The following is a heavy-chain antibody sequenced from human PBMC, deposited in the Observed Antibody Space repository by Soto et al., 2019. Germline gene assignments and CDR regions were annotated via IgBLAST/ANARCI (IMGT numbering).Heavy chain of an antibody. Sequence: GGSLRLSCAASGFTFSSYAMSWVRQAPGKGLEWVPAISGSGGSTYYADSVKGRFTISRDNSKNTLYLQMNSLRAEDTAVYYCAKARADSSGCYPYAFDIWGQGTMVTVSS. CDR3: AKARADSSGCYPYAFDI. V-gene: IGHV3-23*01. J-gene: IGHJ3*02. CDR1: GFTFSSYA. CDR2: ISGSGGST. D-gene: IGHD6-19*01.